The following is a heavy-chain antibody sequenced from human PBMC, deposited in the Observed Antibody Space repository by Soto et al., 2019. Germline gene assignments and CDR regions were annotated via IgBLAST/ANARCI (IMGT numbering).Heavy chain of an antibody. V-gene: IGHV3-30*18. J-gene: IGHJ4*02. CDR1: GFTFSSYG. D-gene: IGHD6-19*01. CDR3: AKAQNSIAVAGTSLDY. Sequence: GGSLRLSCAASGFTFSSYGMHWVRQAPGKGLEWVAVISYDGSNKYYADSVNGRFTISRDNSKNTLYLQMNSLRAEDTAVYYCAKAQNSIAVAGTSLDYWGQGTLVTVSS. CDR2: ISYDGSNK.